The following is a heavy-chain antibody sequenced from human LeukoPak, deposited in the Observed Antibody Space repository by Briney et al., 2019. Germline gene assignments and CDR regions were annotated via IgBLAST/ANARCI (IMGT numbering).Heavy chain of an antibody. CDR2: ISSSSSTI. CDR1: RFTFSSYT. J-gene: IGHJ4*02. CDR3: ARVGPYCSSTSCTRRGGFDY. D-gene: IGHD2-2*01. Sequence: PGGSLRLSCAASRFTFSSYTMNWVRQAPGKGLEWVSYISSSSSTIYYADSVKGRFTISRDNAKNSLYLQMNSLRAEDMAVYYCARVGPYCSSTSCTRRGGFDYWGQGTLVTVSS. V-gene: IGHV3-48*01.